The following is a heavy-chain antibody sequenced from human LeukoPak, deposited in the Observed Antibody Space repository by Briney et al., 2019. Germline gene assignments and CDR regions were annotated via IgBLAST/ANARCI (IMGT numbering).Heavy chain of an antibody. Sequence: SETLSLTCAVYGGSFSGYCWSWIRLPPGKGLEWIGEINHSGSTNYNPSLKSRVTISVDTSKNQFSLKLSSVTAADTAVYYCARGRPFFDYWGQGTLVTVSS. CDR1: GGSFSGYC. CDR2: INHSGST. V-gene: IGHV4-34*01. J-gene: IGHJ4*02. CDR3: ARGRPFFDY.